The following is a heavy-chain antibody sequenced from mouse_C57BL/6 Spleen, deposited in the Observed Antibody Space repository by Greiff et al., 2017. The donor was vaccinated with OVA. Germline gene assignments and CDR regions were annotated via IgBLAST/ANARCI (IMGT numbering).Heavy chain of an antibody. CDR2: IYPGDGDT. V-gene: IGHV1-82*01. CDR3: ARSGWAMDY. Sequence: VQGVESGPELVKPGASVKISCKASGYAFSSSWMNWVKQRPGKGLEWIGRIYPGDGDTNYNGKFKGKATLTADKSSSTAYMQLSSLTSEDSAVYFCARSGWAMDYWGQGTSVTVSS. CDR1: GYAFSSSW. J-gene: IGHJ4*01. D-gene: IGHD1-1*02.